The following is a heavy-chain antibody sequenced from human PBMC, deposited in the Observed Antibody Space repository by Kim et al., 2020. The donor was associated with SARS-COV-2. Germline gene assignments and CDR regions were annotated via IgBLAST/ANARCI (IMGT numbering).Heavy chain of an antibody. J-gene: IGHJ4*02. Sequence: GGSLRLSCAASGFIFDTYAMHWVRQTPGRRLEYVSAISSNGADPYYADSVKGRFIISRDNSKNTMHLQMGSLRAEDMAVYYCAREGRHCSGTACYLFDYWGQGTLVTVSS. CDR3: AREGRHCSGTACYLFDY. V-gene: IGHV3-64*02. CDR2: ISSNGADP. D-gene: IGHD2-2*01. CDR1: GFIFDTYA.